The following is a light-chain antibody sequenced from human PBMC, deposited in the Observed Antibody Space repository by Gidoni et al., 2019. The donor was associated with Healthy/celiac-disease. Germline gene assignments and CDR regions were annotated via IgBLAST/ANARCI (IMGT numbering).Light chain of an antibody. J-gene: IGKJ1*01. Sequence: DVVMNQSPLSLPVTLGQPASISCRSSQSLVHSDGNTYLNWFQQRPGQSPRRLIYKVSNRDSGVPDRFSGSGSGTDFTLKISRVEAEDVGVYYCMQGTHWPTTFGQGTKVEIK. CDR2: KVS. CDR3: MQGTHWPTT. CDR1: QSLVHSDGNTY. V-gene: IGKV2-30*02.